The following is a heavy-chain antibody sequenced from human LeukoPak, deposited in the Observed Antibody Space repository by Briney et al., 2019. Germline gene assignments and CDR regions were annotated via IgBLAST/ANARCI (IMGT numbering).Heavy chain of an antibody. D-gene: IGHD7-27*01. V-gene: IGHV5-51*01. CDR3: ARPLNWGPRGDAFDI. CDR2: IYPGDSDT. J-gene: IGHJ3*02. Sequence: GESLKISCKGSGYSFTSYWIGWVRQMPGKGLEWMGIIYPGDSDTRYSPSFQGQVTISADKSISPAYLQWRSLKASDTAMYYCARPLNWGPRGDAFDIWGQGTMVTVSS. CDR1: GYSFTSYW.